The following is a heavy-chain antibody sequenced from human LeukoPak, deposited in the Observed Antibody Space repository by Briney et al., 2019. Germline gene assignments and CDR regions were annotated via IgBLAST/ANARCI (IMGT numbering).Heavy chain of an antibody. J-gene: IGHJ4*02. V-gene: IGHV3-48*03. CDR1: GFTFNTYE. CDR3: ARGGWHYVFNY. D-gene: IGHD6-19*01. CDR2: IASSGSTI. Sequence: GGSLRLSCAASGFTFNTYEMNWVRQAPGKGLEWLAYIASSGSTIYYADYVKGRFTISRDNAKNSLYLQMNSLRADDTAVYYCARGGWHYVFNYWGQGTLATVSP.